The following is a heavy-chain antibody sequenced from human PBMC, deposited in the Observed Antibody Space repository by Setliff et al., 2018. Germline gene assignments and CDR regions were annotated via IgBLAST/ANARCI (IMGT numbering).Heavy chain of an antibody. V-gene: IGHV4-4*07. CDR3: ARGGTFRCFDF. Sequence: PSETLSLTCTVSGGSISYNYWSWIRQPAGKGLQWIGRINTSGSTKYNPSLKSRVTMSVDTSKNQFSLKLNSVTAADTAVYYCARGGTFRCFDFWGQGAPVTVSS. J-gene: IGHJ4*02. D-gene: IGHD5-12*01. CDR1: GGSISYNY. CDR2: INTSGST.